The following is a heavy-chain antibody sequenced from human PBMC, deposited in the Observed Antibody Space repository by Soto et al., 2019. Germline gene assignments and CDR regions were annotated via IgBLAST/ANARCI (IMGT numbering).Heavy chain of an antibody. CDR3: VRPLYRRGTDSAFDH. J-gene: IGHJ4*02. Sequence: QVPLVQSGPEVKKPGASVTVSCKTSGYTPTNYDIGWVRQAPGPGLEWIGWISAYNGNRNSAQKLLVSHSMTTDTPTKTDYMELRRLSSDDTAVYFCVRPLYRRGTDSAFDHWGQGTLVIVSS. CDR2: ISAYNGNR. V-gene: IGHV1-18*01. D-gene: IGHD3-16*01. CDR1: GYTPTNYD.